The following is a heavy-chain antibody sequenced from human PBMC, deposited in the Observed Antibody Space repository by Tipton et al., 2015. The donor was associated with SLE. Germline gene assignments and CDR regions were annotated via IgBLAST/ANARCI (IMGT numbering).Heavy chain of an antibody. CDR1: GDSVISSSYY. Sequence: TLSLTCSVSGDSVISSSYYWGWIRQPPGKGLEWIGSMYYSESTYYNPSLKSRVTISADTSKNQFSLMLRSVTAADTAVYYCARGGPYYDFWSGMGTFDIWGQGTMVTVSS. CDR3: ARGGPYYDFWSGMGTFDI. D-gene: IGHD3-3*01. V-gene: IGHV4-39*07. CDR2: MYYSEST. J-gene: IGHJ3*02.